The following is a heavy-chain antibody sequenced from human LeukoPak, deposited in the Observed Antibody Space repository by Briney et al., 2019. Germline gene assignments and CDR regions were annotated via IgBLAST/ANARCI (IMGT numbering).Heavy chain of an antibody. J-gene: IGHJ5*02. CDR2: IYHSGTT. D-gene: IGHD6-19*01. CDR1: GYSISSGYY. Sequence: SETLSLTCTVSGYSISSGYYWGWIRQPPGKGLEWIGTIYHSGTTCYNPSLKSRVTMSVDTSKNQFSLRLRSVTAADTAVYYCARGQARLAWFDPWGQGTLVTVSS. CDR3: ARGQARLAWFDP. V-gene: IGHV4-38-2*02.